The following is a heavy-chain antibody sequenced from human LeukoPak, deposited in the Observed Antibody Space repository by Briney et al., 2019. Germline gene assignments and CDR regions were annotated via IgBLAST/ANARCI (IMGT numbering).Heavy chain of an antibody. D-gene: IGHD2-2*01. Sequence: GGSLRLSCAASGFTFSSYSMNWVRQAPGKGLEWVSYISSSSSTIYYADSVKGRFTISRDNAKNSLYLQMNSLRAEDTAVYYCARYCSSTSCPLFDYWGQGTLVTVSS. CDR3: ARYCSSTSCPLFDY. J-gene: IGHJ4*02. CDR2: ISSSSSTI. V-gene: IGHV3-48*01. CDR1: GFTFSSYS.